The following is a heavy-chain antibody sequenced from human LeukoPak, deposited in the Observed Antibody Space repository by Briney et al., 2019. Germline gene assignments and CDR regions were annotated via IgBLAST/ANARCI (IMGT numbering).Heavy chain of an antibody. D-gene: IGHD5-12*01. CDR3: AKLYGGYGNY. Sequence: GGSLRLSCAASGFTFSSYVMSWVRQAPGKGLEWVSTITSSGDGTYYADSVKGRFTISRDNSKNTLGLQMNSLRAEDTAVYYCAKLYGGYGNYWGQGTLVTVSS. CDR2: ITSSGDGT. CDR1: GFTFSSYV. J-gene: IGHJ4*02. V-gene: IGHV3-23*01.